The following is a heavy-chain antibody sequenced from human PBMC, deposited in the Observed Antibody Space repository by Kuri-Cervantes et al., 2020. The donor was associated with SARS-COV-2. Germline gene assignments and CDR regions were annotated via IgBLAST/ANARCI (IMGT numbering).Heavy chain of an antibody. D-gene: IGHD3-22*01. Sequence: SETLSLTCTVSGGSISSSSYYWGWIRQPPGKGLEWIGSMYYSGSTYYNPSLKSRLTISVDTSKNQFSLKLSSVTAADTAVYYCASQGKYYYDSSGYPAVYRYFDLWGRGTLVT. V-gene: IGHV4-39*01. CDR1: GGSISSSSYY. J-gene: IGHJ2*01. CDR3: ASQGKYYYDSSGYPAVYRYFDL. CDR2: MYYSGST.